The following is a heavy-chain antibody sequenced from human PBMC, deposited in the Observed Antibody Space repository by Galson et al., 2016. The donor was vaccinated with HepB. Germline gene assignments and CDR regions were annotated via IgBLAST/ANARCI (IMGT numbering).Heavy chain of an antibody. V-gene: IGHV4-39*01. J-gene: IGHJ6*02. Sequence: SETLSLTCTVSGGSIRTSTYYWGWIRQPPGKGLEWIGSIYFTGSTYYNPSLKSRVTISVDTSTNQFSLRLSSVTAADTAVYYCARHAPRAYSGYDYPPEGPPYYYSGLDVWGQGTTVTVSS. CDR1: GGSIRTSTYY. CDR3: ARHAPRAYSGYDYPPEGPPYYYSGLDV. D-gene: IGHD5-12*01. CDR2: IYFTGST.